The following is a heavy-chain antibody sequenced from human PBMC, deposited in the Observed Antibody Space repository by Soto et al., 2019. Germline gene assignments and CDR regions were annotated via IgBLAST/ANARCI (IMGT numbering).Heavy chain of an antibody. J-gene: IGHJ5*02. Sequence: PSETLSLTCTVSGGSISSYYWSWIRQPPGKGLEWIGYIYYSGSTNYNPSLKSRVTISVDTSKNQFSLKLSSVTAADTAVYYCARGSSGDAYNWFDPWGQGTLVTVSS. CDR1: GGSISSYY. D-gene: IGHD1-26*01. CDR2: IYYSGST. CDR3: ARGSSGDAYNWFDP. V-gene: IGHV4-59*08.